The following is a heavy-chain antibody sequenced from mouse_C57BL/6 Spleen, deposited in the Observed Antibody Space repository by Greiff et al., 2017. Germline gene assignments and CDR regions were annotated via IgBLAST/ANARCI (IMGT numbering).Heavy chain of an antibody. V-gene: IGHV1-15*01. CDR2: IDPETGGT. Sequence: QVQLQQSGAELVRPGASVTLSCKASGYTFTDYEMHWVKQTPVHGLEWIGAIDPETGGTAYNQKFKGKAILTADKSSSTAYMELRSLTSEDSAVYYCTRGDSNYGSYFDYWGQGTTLTVSS. CDR3: TRGDSNYGSYFDY. CDR1: GYTFTDYE. J-gene: IGHJ2*01. D-gene: IGHD2-5*01.